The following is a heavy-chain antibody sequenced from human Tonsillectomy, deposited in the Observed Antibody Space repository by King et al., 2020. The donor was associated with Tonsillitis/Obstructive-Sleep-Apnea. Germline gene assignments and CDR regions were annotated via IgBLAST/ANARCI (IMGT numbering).Heavy chain of an antibody. V-gene: IGHV5-51*01. Sequence: VQLVQSGAEVKKPGESLKISCKGFGYSFNNYWIAWVRQMPGKGLEWMGIIYPGDSGTRYSPSFQGQVTISADKSIRTAYLQWSSLKASDTAMYYCARRNPHYYDSRGNYLDVWGKGTTVTVSS. J-gene: IGHJ6*03. CDR2: IYPGDSGT. CDR1: GYSFNNYW. D-gene: IGHD3-22*01. CDR3: ARRNPHYYDSRGNYLDV.